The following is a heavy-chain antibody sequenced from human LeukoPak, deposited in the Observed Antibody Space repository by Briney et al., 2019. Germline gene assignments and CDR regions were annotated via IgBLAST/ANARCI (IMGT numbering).Heavy chain of an antibody. CDR2: ISAYNGNT. V-gene: IGHV1-18*04. D-gene: IGHD3-10*01. J-gene: IGHJ4*02. Sequence: ASVKVSCKASGYTFTGYYMHWVRQAPGQGLEWMGWISAYNGNTNYAQKLQGRVTMTTDTSTSTAYMELRSLRSDDTAVYYCARDHGGYFDYWGQGTLVTVSS. CDR1: GYTFTGYY. CDR3: ARDHGGYFDY.